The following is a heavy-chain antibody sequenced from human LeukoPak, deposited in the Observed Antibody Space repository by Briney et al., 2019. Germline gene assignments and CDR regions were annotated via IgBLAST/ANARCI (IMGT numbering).Heavy chain of an antibody. Sequence: ASVKVSCKASGYTFTSYYMHWVRQAPGQGLEWMGIINPSGGSTSYAQKFQGRVTMTEDTSTDTAYMELSSLRSEDTAVYYCATDFENVIGVLPAFDIWGQGTMVTVSS. CDR3: ATDFENVIGVLPAFDI. CDR2: INPSGGST. V-gene: IGHV1-46*01. D-gene: IGHD3-16*02. J-gene: IGHJ3*02. CDR1: GYTFTSYY.